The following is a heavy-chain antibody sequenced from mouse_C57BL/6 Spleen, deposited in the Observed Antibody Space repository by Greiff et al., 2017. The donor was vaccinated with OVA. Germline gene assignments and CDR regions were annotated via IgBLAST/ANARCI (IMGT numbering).Heavy chain of an antibody. CDR1: GFTFSSYG. Sequence: EVKLVESGGDLVKPGGSLKLSCAASGFTFSSYGMSWVRQTPDQRLEWVATISTGGSYTYYPDSLKGRFTIARDNATNTLYLQMSSLKSEDTAMDYCARQWKTDQAAMDYWGQGTSVTVSS. CDR3: ARQWKTDQAAMDY. CDR2: ISTGGSYT. D-gene: IGHD3-2*02. J-gene: IGHJ4*01. V-gene: IGHV5-6*01.